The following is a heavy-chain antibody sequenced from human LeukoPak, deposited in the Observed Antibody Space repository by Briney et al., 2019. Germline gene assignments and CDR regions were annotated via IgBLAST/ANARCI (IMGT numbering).Heavy chain of an antibody. CDR1: GYSFTSYW. CDR2: IDPSDSYT. D-gene: IGHD2-2*01. CDR3: ASLPGYCSSTSCSSLFDY. Sequence: GESLRISCKGSGYSFTSYWINWVRQMPGKGLEWMGRIDPSDSYTNYGPSFQGHVTISADKSINTAYLQWSSLKASDTAMYYCASLPGYCSSTSCSSLFDYWGQGTLVTVSS. V-gene: IGHV5-10-1*01. J-gene: IGHJ4*02.